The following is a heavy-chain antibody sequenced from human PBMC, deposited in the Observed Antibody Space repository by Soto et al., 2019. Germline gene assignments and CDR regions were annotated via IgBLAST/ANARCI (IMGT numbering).Heavy chain of an antibody. CDR3: ARAPPGGYSYGYTLGY. J-gene: IGHJ4*02. CDR2: INHSGST. D-gene: IGHD5-18*01. Sequence: SETLSLTCAVYGGSFSGYYWSWIRQPPGKGLEWIGEINHSGSTNYNPSLKSRVTISVDTSKNQFSLKLSSVTAADTAVYYCARAPPGGYSYGYTLGYWGQGTLVTVSS. CDR1: GGSFSGYY. V-gene: IGHV4-34*01.